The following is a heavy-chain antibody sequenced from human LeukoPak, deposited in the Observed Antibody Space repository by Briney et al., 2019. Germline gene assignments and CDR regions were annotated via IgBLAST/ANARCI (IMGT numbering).Heavy chain of an antibody. Sequence: GGSLRLSCAASGFTFSSYEMNWVRQAPWKGLEWVSYISSSGSTIYYADSVKGRFTISRDNAKNSLYLQMNSLRAEDTAVYYCARKYCTNGVCYGLDAFDIWGQGTMVTVSS. CDR1: GFTFSSYE. CDR2: ISSSGSTI. J-gene: IGHJ3*02. CDR3: ARKYCTNGVCYGLDAFDI. D-gene: IGHD2-8*01. V-gene: IGHV3-48*03.